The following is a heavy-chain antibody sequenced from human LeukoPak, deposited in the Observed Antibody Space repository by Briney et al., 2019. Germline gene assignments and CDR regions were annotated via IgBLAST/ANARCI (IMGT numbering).Heavy chain of an antibody. D-gene: IGHD4-23*01. CDR3: ARGGNSGIYYFDY. V-gene: IGHV3-33*08. Sequence: GGSLRLSCAASGFTFSSYAMHWVRQAPGKGLEWVAVIWYDGSNKYYADSVKGRFTISRDNSKNTLYLQMNSLRAEDTAVYYCARGGNSGIYYFDYWAREPWSPSPQ. CDR1: GFTFSSYA. CDR2: IWYDGSNK. J-gene: IGHJ4*02.